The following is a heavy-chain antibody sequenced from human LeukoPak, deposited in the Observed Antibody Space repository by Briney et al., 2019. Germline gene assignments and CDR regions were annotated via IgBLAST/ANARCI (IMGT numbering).Heavy chain of an antibody. Sequence: GGSLRLSCAASGFTFSSYAMHWVRQAPGKGLEWVAVISYDGSNKYYADSVKGRFTISRDNAKNSLYLQMNSLRAEDTAVYYCARSLKYSYGPKNYYYYYMDVWGKGTTVTVSS. J-gene: IGHJ6*03. CDR1: GFTFSSYA. CDR3: ARSLKYSYGPKNYYYYYMDV. D-gene: IGHD5-18*01. V-gene: IGHV3-30*04. CDR2: ISYDGSNK.